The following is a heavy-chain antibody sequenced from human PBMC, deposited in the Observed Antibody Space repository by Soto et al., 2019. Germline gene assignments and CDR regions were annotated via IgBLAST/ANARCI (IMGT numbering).Heavy chain of an antibody. CDR1: GFTFSRFD. J-gene: IGHJ4*02. CDR3: AKARTTYTDTYSHRTFDY. Sequence: QVQLVESGGGVVQPGRSLTLSCAASGFTFSRFDMHWVRQAPGKGLEWVAVISEDGNTKYYADSVKGRFTISRDKSSNTLFLQINSLRAEDTAVYYCAKARTTYTDTYSHRTFDYWGQGILVTVSS. CDR2: ISEDGNTK. D-gene: IGHD2-15*01. V-gene: IGHV3-30*18.